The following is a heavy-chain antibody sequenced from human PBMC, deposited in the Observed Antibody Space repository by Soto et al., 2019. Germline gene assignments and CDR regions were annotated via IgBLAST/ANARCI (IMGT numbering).Heavy chain of an antibody. J-gene: IGHJ4*02. Sequence: QVQLQESGPGLVKPSQTLSLTCTVSVGSISSGGYYWSCLRQHQGKGLEWIGYIFDSGTTYYNPSLKSRVTISVDPSKSQFSLRLTSVTATDTAVYYCASQASGWYPDYWGQGTLVTVSS. V-gene: IGHV4-31*03. CDR2: IFDSGTT. CDR1: VGSISSGGYY. D-gene: IGHD6-19*01. CDR3: ASQASGWYPDY.